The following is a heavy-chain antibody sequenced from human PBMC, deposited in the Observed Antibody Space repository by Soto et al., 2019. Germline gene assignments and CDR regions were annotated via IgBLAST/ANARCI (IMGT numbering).Heavy chain of an antibody. CDR2: INPSGVST. CDR1: GYTFTSYY. J-gene: IGHJ5*02. D-gene: IGHD6-6*01. Sequence: ASVKVSCKASGYTFTSYYIHWLRQAPGQGLEWMGIINPSGVSTSYAQKFQGRVTMTRYTSTSTVYMELSRLRSEDTAVYYCARDQRSTIATRYWFDPWGQGPLVTVSS. CDR3: ARDQRSTIATRYWFDP. V-gene: IGHV1-46*01.